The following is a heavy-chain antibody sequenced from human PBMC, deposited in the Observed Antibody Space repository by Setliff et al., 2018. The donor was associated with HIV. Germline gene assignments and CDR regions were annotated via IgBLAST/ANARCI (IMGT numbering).Heavy chain of an antibody. CDR2: IKEDGSEK. V-gene: IGHV3-7*03. Sequence: HPGGSLRLSCVASGFTFSHHWMSWVRQPPGKGLEWVANIKEDGSEKYYVGSVKGRFTISRDNARKSLYLQMNSLRAEDTAVYYCAREKETCSGDTCWKNAFDIWGQGTMVTVSS. CDR1: GFTFSHHW. D-gene: IGHD2-21*02. J-gene: IGHJ3*02. CDR3: AREKETCSGDTCWKNAFDI.